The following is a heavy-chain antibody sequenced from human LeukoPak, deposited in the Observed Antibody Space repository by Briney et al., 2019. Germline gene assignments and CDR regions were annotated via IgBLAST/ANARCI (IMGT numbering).Heavy chain of an antibody. CDR3: ARARSAATNYYYYGMDV. V-gene: IGHV1-18*01. CDR2: ISAYNGNT. CDR1: GYTFINYG. D-gene: IGHD2-15*01. Sequence: ASVKVSCRASGYTFINYGISWVRQAPGQGLEWMGWISAYNGNTNYAQKLQGRVTMTTDTSTSTAYMELRSLRSDDTAVYYCARARSAATNYYYYGMDVWGQGTTVTVSS. J-gene: IGHJ6*02.